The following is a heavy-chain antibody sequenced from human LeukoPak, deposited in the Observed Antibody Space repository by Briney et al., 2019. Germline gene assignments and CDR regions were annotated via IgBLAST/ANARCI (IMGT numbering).Heavy chain of an antibody. J-gene: IGHJ5*02. CDR2: IYYSGCT. D-gene: IGHD3-10*01. CDR3: ARAPSYYYGSGDRYNWFDP. V-gene: IGHV4-39*07. CDR1: GGSISSSSYY. Sequence: KPSETLSLTCTVSGGSISSSSYYWGWIRQPPGKGLEWIGSIYYSGCTYYNPSLKSRVTISVDTSKNQFSLKLSSVTAADTAVYYCARAPSYYYGSGDRYNWFDPWGQGTLVTVSS.